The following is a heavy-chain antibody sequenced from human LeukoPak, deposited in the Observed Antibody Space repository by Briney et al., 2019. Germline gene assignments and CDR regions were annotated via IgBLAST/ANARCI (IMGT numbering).Heavy chain of an antibody. CDR3: VKDHDWGAFHI. CDR2: ISSNGGTT. Sequence: GGSLRLSCSASGFTFSTYAMHWVRRAPGKGLEYVSGISSNGGTTYYADSVKGRFTISRDNSKNTLYLQMSSLRAEDTAVYYCVKDHDWGAFHIWGQGTMVTVSS. CDR1: GFTFSTYA. V-gene: IGHV3-64D*06. D-gene: IGHD7-27*01. J-gene: IGHJ3*02.